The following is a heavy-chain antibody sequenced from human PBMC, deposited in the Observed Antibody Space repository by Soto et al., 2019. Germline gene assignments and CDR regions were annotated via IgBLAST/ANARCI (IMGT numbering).Heavy chain of an antibody. CDR2: INPAGSRT. J-gene: IGHJ4*02. Sequence: EVQLVESGGDLVQPGGSLRLSCAASGFTFSRYWMHWVRQAPGKGLVWVSRINPAGSRTSYADSERGRFTISRDNAKNTLYLQMNSLGAEDTAVYYCARVAVTPYYFDSWGQGTLVTVSS. V-gene: IGHV3-74*01. D-gene: IGHD4-17*01. CDR1: GFTFSRYW. CDR3: ARVAVTPYYFDS.